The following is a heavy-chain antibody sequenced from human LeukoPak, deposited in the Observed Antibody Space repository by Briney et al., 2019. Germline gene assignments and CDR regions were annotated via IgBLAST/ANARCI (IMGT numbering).Heavy chain of an antibody. CDR2: ISGSGGST. Sequence: SGGSLRLSCAASGFTFSSYAMSWVRQAPGKGLEWVSAISGSGGSTYYADSVKGRFTISRDNSKNTLYLQMNSLRAEDTAVYYCAKAPVGYSYASFRMDVWGQGTTVTVSS. J-gene: IGHJ6*02. V-gene: IGHV3-23*01. D-gene: IGHD5-18*01. CDR3: AKAPVGYSYASFRMDV. CDR1: GFTFSSYA.